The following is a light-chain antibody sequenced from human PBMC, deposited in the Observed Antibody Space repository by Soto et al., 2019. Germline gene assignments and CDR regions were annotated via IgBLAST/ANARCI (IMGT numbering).Light chain of an antibody. J-gene: IGKJ4*01. V-gene: IGKV4-1*01. Sequence: DIVMTQSPDSLAVPLGARATINCRSSQSVLYRSNKKNYLAWYQQKRGQPPRLLIYWASTRESGVPERFSGSGSATDFTLTINHVQAEDVAVYYCQQYYTYLALSFGGGTRVEIK. CDR3: QQYYTYLALS. CDR1: QSVLYRSNKKNY. CDR2: WAS.